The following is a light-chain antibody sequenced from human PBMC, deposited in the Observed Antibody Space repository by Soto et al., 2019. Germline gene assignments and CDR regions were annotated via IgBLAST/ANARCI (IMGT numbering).Light chain of an antibody. CDR2: GTS. V-gene: IGKV3-20*01. Sequence: IVLMQSPDTLSLSPGEIATLSCSASQSVNSYLTWFQQKPGQAPRLLIYGTSSRATGIPDRFSGSGSGTDFTLTISRLEPEDFAVYYCQQYGTSPQTFGQGTKVDIK. J-gene: IGKJ1*01. CDR1: QSVNSY. CDR3: QQYGTSPQT.